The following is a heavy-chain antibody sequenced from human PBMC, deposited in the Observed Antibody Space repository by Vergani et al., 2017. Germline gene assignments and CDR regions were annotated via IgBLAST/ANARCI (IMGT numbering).Heavy chain of an antibody. CDR3: ATVSRMVRGVIITYYYYGMDV. D-gene: IGHD3-10*01. Sequence: QVQLVQSGAEVKKPGASVKVSCKVSGYILTELSMHWVRQAPGKGLEWMGGFDPEDGETSYAQKFQGRVTMIEDTSTDTAYMELSSLRSEDTAVYYCATVSRMVRGVIITYYYYGMDVWGQGTTVTVSS. CDR1: GYILTELS. CDR2: FDPEDGET. V-gene: IGHV1-24*01. J-gene: IGHJ6*02.